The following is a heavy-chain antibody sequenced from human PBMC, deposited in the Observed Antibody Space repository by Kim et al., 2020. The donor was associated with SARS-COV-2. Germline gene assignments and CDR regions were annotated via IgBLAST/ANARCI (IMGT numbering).Heavy chain of an antibody. J-gene: IGHJ6*02. CDR3: ARGCEGAGMDYYYGMDV. CDR1: GGSFSGYY. D-gene: IGHD6-19*01. V-gene: IGHV4-34*01. Sequence: SETLSLTCAVYGGSFSGYYWSWIRQPPGKGLEWIGEINHSGSTNYNPSLKSRVTISVDTSKNQFSLKLSSVTAADTAVYYCARGCEGAGMDYYYGMDVWGQGTTVTVSS. CDR2: INHSGST.